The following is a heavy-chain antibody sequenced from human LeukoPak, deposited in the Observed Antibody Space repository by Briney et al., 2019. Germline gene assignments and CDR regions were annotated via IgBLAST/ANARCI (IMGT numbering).Heavy chain of an antibody. D-gene: IGHD2-2*01. CDR1: GFTFSNYW. CDR3: ARGVLPGTIHWSLDY. J-gene: IGHJ4*02. Sequence: PGGSLRLSCAASGFTFSNYWMSWVRQAPGKGLEWVANIGQDGSEKYYVDSVRGLFTFSRDNARNSLYLQMDSLRAEDTAVYYCARGVLPGTIHWSLDYWGQGTLVTVSS. V-gene: IGHV3-7*01. CDR2: IGQDGSEK.